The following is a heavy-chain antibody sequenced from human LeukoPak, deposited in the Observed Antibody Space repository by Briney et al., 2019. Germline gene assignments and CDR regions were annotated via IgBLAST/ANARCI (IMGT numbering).Heavy chain of an antibody. Sequence: SETLSLTCTVSRSSISSYYWSWIRQPPGKRLEWIGHIYYSGSTNYNPSLKSRVTTSVDTSKNQFSLKLSSVTAADTAVYYCASRSSIWSGYQDTLYYFDSWGQGTLVTVSS. CDR2: IYYSGST. J-gene: IGHJ4*02. CDR1: RSSISSYY. D-gene: IGHD3-3*01. V-gene: IGHV4-59*01. CDR3: ASRSSIWSGYQDTLYYFDS.